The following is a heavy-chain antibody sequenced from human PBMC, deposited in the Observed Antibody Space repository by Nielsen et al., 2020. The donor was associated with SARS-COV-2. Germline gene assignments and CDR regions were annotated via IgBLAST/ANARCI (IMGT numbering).Heavy chain of an antibody. D-gene: IGHD2-2*01. CDR2: INPNSGGT. J-gene: IGHJ6*02. Sequence: WVRQAPGQGLEWMGWINPNSGGTNYAQKFQGWVTMTRDTSISTAYMELSSLRSEDTAVYYCARGTGDTSLDYYYYYGMDVWGQGTTVTVSS. V-gene: IGHV1-2*04. CDR3: ARGTGDTSLDYYYYYGMDV.